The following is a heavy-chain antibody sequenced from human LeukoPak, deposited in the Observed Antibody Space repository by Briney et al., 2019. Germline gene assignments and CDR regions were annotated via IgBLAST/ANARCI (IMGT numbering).Heavy chain of an antibody. CDR3: ARDQVTYYYDSSGSISYMDV. CDR1: GFTFSDYY. V-gene: IGHV3-11*04. CDR2: ISSSGSTI. Sequence: GGSLRLSCAASGFTFSDYYMSWIRQAPGKGLEWLSYISSSGSTIYYADSVKGRFTISRDNAKNSLYLQMNSLRAEDTAVYYCARDQVTYYYDSSGSISYMDVWGKGTTVTVSS. D-gene: IGHD3-22*01. J-gene: IGHJ6*03.